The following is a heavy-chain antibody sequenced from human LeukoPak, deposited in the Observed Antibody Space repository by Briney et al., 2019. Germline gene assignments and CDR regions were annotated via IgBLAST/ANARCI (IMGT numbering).Heavy chain of an antibody. Sequence: GGSLRLSCAASGFTFSSYAMSWVRQAPGKGLEWVSSISGSAGSTYYADSVRGRFTISRDNSKNTLYLQMNSLRAEDTAVYYCAKVEGIYIFDYWGQGTLVTASS. CDR1: GFTFSSYA. CDR3: AKVEGIYIFDY. CDR2: ISGSAGST. D-gene: IGHD6-13*01. V-gene: IGHV3-23*01. J-gene: IGHJ4*02.